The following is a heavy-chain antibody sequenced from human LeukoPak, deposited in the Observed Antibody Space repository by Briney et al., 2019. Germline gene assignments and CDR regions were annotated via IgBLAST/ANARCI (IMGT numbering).Heavy chain of an antibody. Sequence: GGSLRLSCAASGFSFSSYAMNWVRQAPGKGLEWVSIIFGNGDTTYYADSVKGRSTVSRDNSKDTLYLQMNDLRPDDTAIYYCAKRNTMVRGGPCFDYWGQGLLVTVSS. CDR2: IFGNGDTT. CDR1: GFSFSSYA. J-gene: IGHJ4*02. CDR3: AKRNTMVRGGPCFDY. D-gene: IGHD3-10*01. V-gene: IGHV3-23*01.